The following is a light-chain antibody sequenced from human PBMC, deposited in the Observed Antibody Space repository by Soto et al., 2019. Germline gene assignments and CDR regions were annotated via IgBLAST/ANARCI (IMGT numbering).Light chain of an antibody. Sequence: EIVMTQSPVTLSVSPGERATLSCRASQSVSNNLAWYQQKPGQAPRLLIFGASSRATGIPARFSGSGSGTEFTLTITSLQSEDFAVYYCQQRSNWPLTFGGGTKVDIK. CDR2: GAS. CDR3: QQRSNWPLT. V-gene: IGKV3-15*01. CDR1: QSVSNN. J-gene: IGKJ4*01.